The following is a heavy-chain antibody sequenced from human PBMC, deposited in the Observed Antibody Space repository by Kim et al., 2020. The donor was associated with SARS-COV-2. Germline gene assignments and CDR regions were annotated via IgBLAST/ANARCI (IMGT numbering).Heavy chain of an antibody. CDR1: GYDFSNFA. V-gene: IGHV7-4-1*01. D-gene: IGHD2-21*01. CDR3: AREGLYSSTWADF. J-gene: IGHJ4*02. CDR2: INTKTAKP. Sequence: ASVKVSCKTSGYDFSNFAMNWVRPAPGQGLEWMGWINTKTAKPTYAEALTGRFSFSMDTAASTTFLQISNLQAEDTAVYFCAREGLYSSTWADFWGQGTLVTVSP.